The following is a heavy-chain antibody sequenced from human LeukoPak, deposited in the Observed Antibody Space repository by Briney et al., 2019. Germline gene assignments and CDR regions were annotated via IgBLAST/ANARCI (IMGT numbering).Heavy chain of an antibody. Sequence: PGRSLRLSCAASGFTFSSYGMHWVRQAPGKGLEWVAVISYDGGNKYYADSVKGRFTISRDDSKNTLYLQMNSLRAEDTAVYYCAKEEQVGAFDYWGQGTLVTVSS. CDR2: ISYDGGNK. D-gene: IGHD1-26*01. CDR3: AKEEQVGAFDY. CDR1: GFTFSSYG. V-gene: IGHV3-30*18. J-gene: IGHJ4*02.